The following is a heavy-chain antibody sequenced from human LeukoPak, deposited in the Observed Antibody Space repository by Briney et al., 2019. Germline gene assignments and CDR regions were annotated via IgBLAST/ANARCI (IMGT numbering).Heavy chain of an antibody. D-gene: IGHD5-18*01. CDR1: GFTFSSYG. CDR3: ARRGHGYGSPFDY. CDR2: IYPNGNT. J-gene: IGHJ4*02. V-gene: IGHV3-66*04. Sequence: PGGSLRLSCAASGFTFSSYGMSWVRQAPGKGLEWVSMIYPNGNTFYTDSVKGRFTISRDNSKNTLDLQMNSLRAEDTAVYYCARRGHGYGSPFDYWGQGTLVTVSS.